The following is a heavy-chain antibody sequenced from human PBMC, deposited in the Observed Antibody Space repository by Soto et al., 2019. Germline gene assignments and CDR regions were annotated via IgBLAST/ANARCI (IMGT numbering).Heavy chain of an antibody. Sequence: PGGSLRLSWSASGFTFSSYAMHWVRQAPGKGLEYVSTISSNGGSTYYADSVKGRFTISRDNSKNTLYLQMSSLRAEDTAVYYCVKDLNSGDYVYFDYWGQGTLVTVSS. CDR2: ISSNGGST. J-gene: IGHJ4*02. CDR3: VKDLNSGDYVYFDY. D-gene: IGHD4-17*01. V-gene: IGHV3-64D*06. CDR1: GFTFSSYA.